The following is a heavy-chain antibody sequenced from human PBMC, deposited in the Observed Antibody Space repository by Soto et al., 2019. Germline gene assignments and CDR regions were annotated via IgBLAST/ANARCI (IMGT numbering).Heavy chain of an antibody. D-gene: IGHD3-10*01. CDR2: ISKSGFT. CDR1: SVSIDSFTNHY. V-gene: IGHV4-59*08. Sequence: QAQLQTSGPGLVKPSETLSLTCTVSSVSIDSFTNHYCSWIRQPPGKGLEWVGYISKSGFTRYNPSLSSRVTLSVDTSQNQFTLKLSSVTAADTALYFCATQGFGKLHGLVDLWGQGTTLTVSS. CDR3: ATQGFGKLHGLVDL. J-gene: IGHJ6*02.